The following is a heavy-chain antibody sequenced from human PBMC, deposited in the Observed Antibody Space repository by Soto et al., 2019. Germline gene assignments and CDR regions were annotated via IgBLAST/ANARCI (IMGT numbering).Heavy chain of an antibody. V-gene: IGHV1-69*02. Sequence: GASVKVSCKASGGTFSSYTISWVRQAPGQGLEWMGRIIPILGIANYAQKFQGRVTITADKSTSTAYMELSSLRSEDTAVYYCAIYSSSSDFLDYWGQGTRVTVAS. CDR2: IIPILGIA. J-gene: IGHJ4*02. CDR1: GGTFSSYT. CDR3: AIYSSSSDFLDY. D-gene: IGHD6-6*01.